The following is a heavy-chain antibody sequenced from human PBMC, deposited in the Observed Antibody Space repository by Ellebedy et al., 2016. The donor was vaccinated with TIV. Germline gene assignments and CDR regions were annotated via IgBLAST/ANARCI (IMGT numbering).Heavy chain of an antibody. D-gene: IGHD5-12*01. CDR1: GGSISNFS. Sequence: MPSETLSLTCSVSGGSISNFSWSWIRQSPGKGLEWLGYIYYRGNSHYNPSLKSRVTISLDTSKNQFSLRLKLTSVTAADTAVYYCGRLVAASHADSWGQGTLVTVSS. CDR3: GRLVAASHADS. V-gene: IGHV4-59*08. CDR2: IYYRGNS. J-gene: IGHJ5*01.